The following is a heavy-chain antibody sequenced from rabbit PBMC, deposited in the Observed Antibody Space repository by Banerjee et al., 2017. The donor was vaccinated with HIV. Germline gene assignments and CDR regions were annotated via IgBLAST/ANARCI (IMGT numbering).Heavy chain of an antibody. J-gene: IGHJ4*01. Sequence: QSLEESGGDLVKPGASLTLTCTASGFTISSSYYMCWVRQAPGKGLEWIGCIYTGSWGSPYYASWVNGRFTISSHNAQNTLYLQLNSLTAADTATYFCVRGRFYADTPSLWGPGTLVTVS. CDR1: GFTISSSYY. D-gene: IGHD2-1*01. CDR3: VRGRFYADTPSL. V-gene: IGHV1S40*01. CDR2: IYTGSWGSP.